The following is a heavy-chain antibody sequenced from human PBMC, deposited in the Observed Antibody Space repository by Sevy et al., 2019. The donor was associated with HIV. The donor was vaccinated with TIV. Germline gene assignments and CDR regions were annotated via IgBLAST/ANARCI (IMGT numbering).Heavy chain of an antibody. CDR3: ARVRDAYSFSYRLTTSNYYFDS. CDR1: GYTFSDYN. D-gene: IGHD2-21*01. V-gene: IGHV1-2*02. Sequence: ASVKVSCKASGYTFSDYNIHWVRQAPGQGLEWMGWINPNGGGTNYAQKFQGRVTLTRDTSISTAYMELSRLRSDDTAVYYCARVRDAYSFSYRLTTSNYYFDSWGQGTLVTVSS. CDR2: INPNGGGT. J-gene: IGHJ4*02.